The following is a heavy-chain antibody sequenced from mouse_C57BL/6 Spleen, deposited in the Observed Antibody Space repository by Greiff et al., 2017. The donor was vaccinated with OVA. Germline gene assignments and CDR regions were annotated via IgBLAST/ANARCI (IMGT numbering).Heavy chain of an antibody. D-gene: IGHD1-1*01. V-gene: IGHV5-16*01. CDR2: INYDGSST. CDR1: GFTFSDYY. CDR3: ARDRYYGSRDAMDY. Sequence: EVQRVESEGGLVQPGSSMKLSCTASGFTFSDYYMAWVRQVPEKGLEWVANINYDGSSTYYLDSLKSRFIISRDNAKNILYLQMSSLKSEDTATYYCARDRYYGSRDAMDYWGQGTSVTVSS. J-gene: IGHJ4*01.